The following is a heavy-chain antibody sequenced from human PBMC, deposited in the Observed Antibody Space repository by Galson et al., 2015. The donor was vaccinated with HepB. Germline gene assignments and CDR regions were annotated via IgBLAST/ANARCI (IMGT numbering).Heavy chain of an antibody. J-gene: IGHJ6*03. Sequence: SVKVSCKASGYTFTSYVMNWVRQAPGQELEWMGWINTNTGNPTYAQGFTGRFVFSLDTSVSTAYLQISSLKAEDTAVYYCARDPVLEWLPHYMDVWGKGTTVTVSS. CDR2: INTNTGNP. CDR3: ARDPVLEWLPHYMDV. V-gene: IGHV7-4-1*02. D-gene: IGHD3-3*01. CDR1: GYTFTSYV.